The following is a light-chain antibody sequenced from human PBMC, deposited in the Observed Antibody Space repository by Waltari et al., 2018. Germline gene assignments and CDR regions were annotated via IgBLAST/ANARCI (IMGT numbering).Light chain of an antibody. V-gene: IGLV1-47*01. CDR1: NSNIANTY. Sequence: QSVLNQPPSVSGTPGQTVTISCSGSNSNIANTYVYWYQQLPGMAPKLLIYRNNQRPSGVPDRCAGSKSGTSASLAISGLRSEDEAHYSCAIWDDGVIFGGGTKLTVL. CDR3: AIWDDGVI. CDR2: RNN. J-gene: IGLJ2*01.